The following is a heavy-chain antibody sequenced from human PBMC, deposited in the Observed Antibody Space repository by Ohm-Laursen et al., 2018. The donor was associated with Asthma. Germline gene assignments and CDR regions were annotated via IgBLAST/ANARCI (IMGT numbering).Heavy chain of an antibody. CDR1: GYTFSRYS. CDR3: ARVNVVVVPAAHRQYYNWFDP. Sequence: SLRLSCTASGYTFSRYSIHWVRQIPGKGLEWVASISTASSFIYYADSVRGRFTTSRDNARNSVYLQMNSLRAEDTAVYYCARVNVVVVPAAHRQYYNWFDPWGQGTLVTVSS. D-gene: IGHD2-2*01. J-gene: IGHJ5*02. V-gene: IGHV3-21*04. CDR2: ISTASSFI.